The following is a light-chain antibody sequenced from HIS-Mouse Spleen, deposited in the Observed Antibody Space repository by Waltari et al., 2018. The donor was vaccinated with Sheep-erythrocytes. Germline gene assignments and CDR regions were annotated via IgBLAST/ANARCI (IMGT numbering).Light chain of an antibody. CDR1: SSDVGSYNL. V-gene: IGLV2-23*01. Sequence: QSALTQPASVSGSPGQSITISCTGTSSDVGSYNLVSWYQQHPGKAPKPSIYEGGKRPSGVSNRFSGSKSGNTASLTISGLQAEDEADYYCCSYAGSSTPWVFGGGTKLTVL. CDR3: CSYAGSSTPWV. J-gene: IGLJ3*02. CDR2: EGG.